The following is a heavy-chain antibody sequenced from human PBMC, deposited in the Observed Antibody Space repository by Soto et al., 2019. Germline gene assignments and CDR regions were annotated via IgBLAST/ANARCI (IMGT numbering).Heavy chain of an antibody. CDR3: ARDAHTAAGGWFDP. Sequence: PSDTLSHTCSVYHPSIISSNWCSCFRQPPGKGLEWIGEIYHSGSTNYNPSLKSRVTISVDKSKNQFSLKLSSVTAADTAVYYCARDAHTAAGGWFDPWGQGTLVT. V-gene: IGHV4-4*02. J-gene: IGHJ5*02. CDR2: IYHSGST. D-gene: IGHD6-13*01. CDR1: HPSIISSNW.